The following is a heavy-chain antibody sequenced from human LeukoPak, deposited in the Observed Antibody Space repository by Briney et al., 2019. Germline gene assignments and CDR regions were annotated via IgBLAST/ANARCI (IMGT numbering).Heavy chain of an antibody. J-gene: IGHJ4*02. V-gene: IGHV3-21*01. CDR1: GFTFSSYS. Sequence: GGSLRLSCAASGFTFSSYSMNWVRQAPGKGLEWVSSISSSSSYIYYADSVKGRFTISRDNAKNSLYLQMNSLRAEDTAVYYCARGGGGRDNPYYFDYWGQGTLVTVSS. CDR2: ISSSSSYI. D-gene: IGHD1-1*01. CDR3: ARGGGGRDNPYYFDY.